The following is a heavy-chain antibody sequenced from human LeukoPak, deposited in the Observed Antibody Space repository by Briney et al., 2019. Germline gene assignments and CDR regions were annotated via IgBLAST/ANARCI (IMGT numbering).Heavy chain of an antibody. CDR3: AKDGVRGYCSSTSCYILENYFDY. J-gene: IGHJ4*02. CDR2: IWYDGSNK. V-gene: IGHV3-33*06. CDR1: GFTFSSYG. Sequence: GGSLRLSCAASGFTFSSYGMHWVRQAPGKGLEWVAVIWYDGSNKYYADSVKGRFTISRDNSKNTLYLQMNSLRAEDTAVYYCAKDGVRGYCSSTSCYILENYFDYWGQGTLVTVSS. D-gene: IGHD2-2*01.